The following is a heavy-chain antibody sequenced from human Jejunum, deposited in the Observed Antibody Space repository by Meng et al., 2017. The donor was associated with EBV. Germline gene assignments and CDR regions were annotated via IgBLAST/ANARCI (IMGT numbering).Heavy chain of an antibody. CDR2: IYNSEST. D-gene: IGHD1-26*01. V-gene: IGHV4-61*08. CDR3: ARDQNGSYFAY. CDR1: GGSVSSGGYY. J-gene: IGHJ4*02. Sequence: QGQLQAPGPGLVKPSATLSLTCPVSGGSVSSGGYYWSWIRQPPGKGLEWIGYIYNSESTNYKSSLKSRVTISADTSKNQFSLRLSSVTAADTAVYYCARDQNGSYFAYWGQGTLVTVSS.